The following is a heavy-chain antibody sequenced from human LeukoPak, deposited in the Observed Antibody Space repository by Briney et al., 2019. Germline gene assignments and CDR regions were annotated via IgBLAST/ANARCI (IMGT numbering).Heavy chain of an antibody. V-gene: IGHV3-21*01. CDR2: ISSGSTYM. D-gene: IGHD6-6*01. Sequence: PGGSLRLSCAASGFTFSSYSMNWVRQAPGRGLEWVSSISSGSTYMYYADSVKGRFTISRDNAQNSMYLQMNSLRAEDTAVYYCGRVGGRSKAAKGDAFDIWGQGTMVTVSS. CDR1: GFTFSSYS. CDR3: GRVGGRSKAAKGDAFDI. J-gene: IGHJ3*02.